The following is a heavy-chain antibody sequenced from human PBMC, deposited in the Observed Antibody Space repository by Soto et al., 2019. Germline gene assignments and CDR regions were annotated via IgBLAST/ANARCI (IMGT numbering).Heavy chain of an antibody. V-gene: IGHV3-21*01. J-gene: IGHJ4*02. CDR2: ISGSGNYT. CDR3: AREGINNYSEYYFDS. D-gene: IGHD4-4*01. Sequence: GGSLRLSCAASGFTFSSYSMNWVRQAPGKGLEWVSSISGSGNYTHYADFLRGRFTISRDNAKTSLYLQMNSLRAEDTAVYYCAREGINNYSEYYFDSWGQGTVVTVSS. CDR1: GFTFSSYS.